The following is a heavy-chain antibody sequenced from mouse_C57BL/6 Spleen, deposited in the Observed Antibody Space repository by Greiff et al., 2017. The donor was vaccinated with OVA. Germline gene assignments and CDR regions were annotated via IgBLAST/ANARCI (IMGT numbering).Heavy chain of an antibody. J-gene: IGHJ4*01. CDR3: ARSWGSTMVTTKAMDY. CDR2: IDPSDSYT. Sequence: QVQLQQPGAELVKPGASVKLSCKASGYTFTSYWMQWVKQRPGQGLEWIGEIDPSDSYTNYNQKFKGKATLTVDTSSSTAYRQLSSLTSEDSAVYYCARSWGSTMVTTKAMDYWGQGTSVTVSS. D-gene: IGHD2-2*01. CDR1: GYTFTSYW. V-gene: IGHV1-50*01.